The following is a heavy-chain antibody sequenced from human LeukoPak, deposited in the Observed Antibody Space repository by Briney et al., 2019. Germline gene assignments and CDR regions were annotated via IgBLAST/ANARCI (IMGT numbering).Heavy chain of an antibody. V-gene: IGHV1-2*02. J-gene: IGHJ4*02. D-gene: IGHD5-18*01. CDR3: AREVIGGYSYGSDY. CDR1: GYTFTGFS. CDR2: INPNSGGT. Sequence: ASVKGYCKASGYTFTGFSMHWVRQANGYELEWIKWINPNSGGTNYAQKFQGRVTMPRDTSISTAYMELSRLRSDDTAVYYCAREVIGGYSYGSDYWGQGTLVTVSS.